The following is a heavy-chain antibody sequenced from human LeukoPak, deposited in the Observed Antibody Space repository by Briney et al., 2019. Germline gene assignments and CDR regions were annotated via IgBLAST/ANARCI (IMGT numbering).Heavy chain of an antibody. V-gene: IGHV3-7*03. CDR3: ASGGYFDWRPLDY. CDR2: IKQDGIEK. Sequence: GGSLRLSCAASGFTFSRYWMSWVRQAPGKGLEWAANIKQDGIEKYYVDSVRGRLTISRDNVKNSLFLQMNSLRAEDTAVYYCASGGYFDWRPLDYWGQGTLVTVSS. J-gene: IGHJ4*02. D-gene: IGHD3-9*01. CDR1: GFTFSRYW.